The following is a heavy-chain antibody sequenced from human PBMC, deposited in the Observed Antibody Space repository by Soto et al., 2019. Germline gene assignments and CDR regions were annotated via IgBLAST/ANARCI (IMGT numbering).Heavy chain of an antibody. J-gene: IGHJ4*02. D-gene: IGHD3-22*01. V-gene: IGHV1-69*13. CDR1: GGTFSSYA. Sequence: SAVKFSGKASGGTFSSYAISWVRQAPGQGLEWMGGIIPIFGTANYAQKFQGRVTITADESTSTAYMELISLRSEDTAVYYRASPPRSYYYDSSGYYRFDYWGQGTLVTVPS. CDR2: IIPIFGTA. CDR3: ASPPRSYYYDSSGYYRFDY.